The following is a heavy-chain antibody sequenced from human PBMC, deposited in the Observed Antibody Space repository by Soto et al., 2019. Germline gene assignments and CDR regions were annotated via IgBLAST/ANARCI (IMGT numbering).Heavy chain of an antibody. CDR3: ARKSDSSPVPEADGV. CDR1: GFSVGSNY. D-gene: IGHD2-8*01. J-gene: IGHJ4*02. V-gene: IGHV3-53*02. Sequence: EVQLVETRGGLIQPGGSLRHSCAATGFSVGSNYMTWVRQSPGKGLEWVSLIYSNGDTDYADSVKGRFSISRDNFENTLYLQMNNLRAEDTAVYHCARKSDSSPVPEADGVWGRGTLVTVSS. CDR2: IYSNGDT.